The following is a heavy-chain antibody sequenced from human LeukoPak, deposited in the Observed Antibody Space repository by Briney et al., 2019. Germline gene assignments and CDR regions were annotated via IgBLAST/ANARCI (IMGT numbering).Heavy chain of an antibody. CDR3: ASGPGGYYDSSGYYFRRAFDI. V-gene: IGHV3-30*03. Sequence: GRSLRLSCAASGFTFSSYGMHWVRRAPGKGLEWVAVISYDGSNKYYADSVKGRFTISRDNSKNTLYLQMNSLRAEDTAVYYCASGPGGYYDSSGYYFRRAFDIWGQGTMVTVSS. CDR1: GFTFSSYG. CDR2: ISYDGSNK. J-gene: IGHJ3*02. D-gene: IGHD3-22*01.